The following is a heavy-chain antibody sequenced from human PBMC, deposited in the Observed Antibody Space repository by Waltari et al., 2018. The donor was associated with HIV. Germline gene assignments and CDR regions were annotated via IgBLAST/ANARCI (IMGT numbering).Heavy chain of an antibody. V-gene: IGHV4-34*01. CDR1: GGSFSGYY. Sequence: QVQLQQWGAGLLKPSETLSLTCAVYGGSFSGYYWSWIRQPPGKGLEWIGEINHSGSTNYNPSLKSRVTISVDTSKNQFSLKLSSVTAADTAVYYCARNDFSGSYGRVDYWGQGTLVTVSS. D-gene: IGHD1-26*01. J-gene: IGHJ4*02. CDR2: INHSGST. CDR3: ARNDFSGSYGRVDY.